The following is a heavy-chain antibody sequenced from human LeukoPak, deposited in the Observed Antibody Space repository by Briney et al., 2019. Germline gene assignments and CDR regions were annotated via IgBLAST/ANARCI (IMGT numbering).Heavy chain of an antibody. V-gene: IGHV4-59*08. Sequence: SETLSLTCTVSGGSISSYYWSWIRQPPGKGLEWIGYIYYSGSTNYNPSLKSRVTISVDTSKNQFSLKLSSVTAADTAVYYCARSTMIVVAHHWFDPWGQGTLVTVSS. CDR3: ARSTMIVVAHHWFDP. CDR1: GGSISSYY. J-gene: IGHJ5*02. D-gene: IGHD3-22*01. CDR2: IYYSGST.